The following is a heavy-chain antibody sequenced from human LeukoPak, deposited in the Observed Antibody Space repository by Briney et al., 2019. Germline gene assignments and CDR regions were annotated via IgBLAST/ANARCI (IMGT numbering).Heavy chain of an antibody. CDR3: ARDPHEYDSSAYIPGY. J-gene: IGHJ4*02. CDR2: IDAYNGNT. D-gene: IGHD3-22*01. CDR1: GYTFTSSG. Sequence: LGASVKVSCKASGYTFTSSGISWVRQAPGQGLEWMGWIDAYNGNTNYAQKLQGRVTMTTDTSTTTAYMELRSLRLDDTAVYCCARDPHEYDSSAYIPGYWGQGTLVTVSS. V-gene: IGHV1-18*01.